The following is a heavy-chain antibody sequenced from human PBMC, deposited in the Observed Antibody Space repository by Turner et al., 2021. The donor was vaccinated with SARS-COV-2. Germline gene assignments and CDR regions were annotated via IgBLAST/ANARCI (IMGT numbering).Heavy chain of an antibody. Sequence: QMQLVESGGGVVQPGRSLRLSCAASGFTFSTYGIHGVPEGPGKGLEWLAIISYDGSQQYCAESVKGRFAVSRDNSNNTVSLLMNSLRAEDTAVYFCAKTRVSYRISNDPLEIWGQGTWVTVSS. J-gene: IGHJ3*02. CDR1: GFTFSTYG. V-gene: IGHV3-30*18. CDR3: AKTRVSYRISNDPLEI. CDR2: ISYDGSQQ. D-gene: IGHD2-8*01.